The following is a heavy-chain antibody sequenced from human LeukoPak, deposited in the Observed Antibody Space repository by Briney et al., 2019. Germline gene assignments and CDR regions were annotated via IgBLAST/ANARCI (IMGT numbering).Heavy chain of an antibody. D-gene: IGHD3-22*01. V-gene: IGHV1-18*01. CDR1: GYTLTELS. J-gene: IGHJ4*02. CDR3: AFSYYYDSSGYSIQ. CDR2: ISAYNGNT. Sequence: ASVKVSCKVSGYTLTELSMHWVRQAPGQGLEWMGWISAYNGNTNYAQKLQGRVTMTTDTSTSTAYMELRSLRSDDTAVYYCAFSYYYDSSGYSIQWGQGTLVTVSS.